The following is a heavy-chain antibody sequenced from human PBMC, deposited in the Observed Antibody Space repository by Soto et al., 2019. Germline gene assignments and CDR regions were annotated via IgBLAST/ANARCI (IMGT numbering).Heavy chain of an antibody. CDR3: ARDLSFGSNWYYYMDV. Sequence: EVQLVESGGGLVQPGGSLRLSCATSGFILSDCAMNWVRQAPGKGLEWVSYISSSSSVIDYADSVKGRFTVSRDNARNSLYLQMNSLRAEDTAVYYCARDLSFGSNWYYYMDVWGKGTTVTVSS. D-gene: IGHD7-27*01. CDR1: GFILSDCA. V-gene: IGHV3-48*01. CDR2: ISSSSSVI. J-gene: IGHJ6*03.